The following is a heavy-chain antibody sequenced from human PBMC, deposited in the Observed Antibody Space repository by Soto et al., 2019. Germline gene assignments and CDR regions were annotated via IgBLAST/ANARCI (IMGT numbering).Heavy chain of an antibody. CDR2: IYYSGST. J-gene: IGHJ4*02. CDR1: DDSIIKGGYY. CDR3: ARASRRDGYNRFDY. D-gene: IGHD5-12*01. V-gene: IGHV4-31*03. Sequence: PSETQSLTYPVSDDSIIKGGYYLSWLSQHPGKGLEWIGYIYYSGSTYYNPSLKSRVTISVDTSKNQFSLKLSPVTAADTAVYYCARASRRDGYNRFDYWGQRTLVGVS.